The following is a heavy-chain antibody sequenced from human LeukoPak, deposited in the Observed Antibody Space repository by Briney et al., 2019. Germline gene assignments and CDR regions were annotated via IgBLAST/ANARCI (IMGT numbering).Heavy chain of an antibody. V-gene: IGHV4-31*03. J-gene: IGHJ4*02. D-gene: IGHD2-21*01. Sequence: SETLSLTCTVSGGSISSGGYYWSWIRQHPGKGLEWIGYIYYSGSTYYSPSLKSRVTISVDTSKNQFSLKLSSVTAADTAVYYCARGPYSPHFLDYWGQGTLVTVSS. CDR3: ARGPYSPHFLDY. CDR1: GGSISSGGYY. CDR2: IYYSGST.